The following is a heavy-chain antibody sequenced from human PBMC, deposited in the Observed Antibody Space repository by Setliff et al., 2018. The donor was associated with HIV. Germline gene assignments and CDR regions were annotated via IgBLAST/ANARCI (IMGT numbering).Heavy chain of an antibody. D-gene: IGHD3-10*01. CDR2: IYWDDDK. Sequence: SGPTLVNPTQTLTLTCTFSGFSLSTSGVGVGWIRQPPGKALEWLALIYWDDDKRYSPSLKSRLTITKDTSKNQVVRTMSNMDPVDTATYYCAHDSSNYYGSGSYAPQYYYYGIDVWGQGTTVTVSS. CDR1: GFSLSTSGVG. V-gene: IGHV2-5*02. J-gene: IGHJ6*02. CDR3: AHDSSNYYGSGSYAPQYYYYGIDV.